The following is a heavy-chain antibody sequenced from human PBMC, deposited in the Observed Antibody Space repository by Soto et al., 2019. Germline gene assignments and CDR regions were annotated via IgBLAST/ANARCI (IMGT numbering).Heavy chain of an antibody. CDR1: GGSISSYY. Sequence: PSETLSLTCTVSGGSISSYYWSWIRQPPGKGLEWIGYIYYSGSTNYNPSLKSRVTISVDTSKNQFSLKLSSVTAADTAVYYCARLVAVAGTPLLDYWGQGTLVTVSS. CDR3: ARLVAVAGTPLLDY. D-gene: IGHD6-19*01. J-gene: IGHJ4*02. V-gene: IGHV4-59*08. CDR2: IYYSGST.